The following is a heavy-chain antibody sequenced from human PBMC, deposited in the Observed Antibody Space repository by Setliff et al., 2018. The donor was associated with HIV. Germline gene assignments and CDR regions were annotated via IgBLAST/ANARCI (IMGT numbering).Heavy chain of an antibody. J-gene: IGHJ6*02. CDR2: VYHTGST. Sequence: TLSLTCGVSGYSMSSGYYWGWIRQPPGKGLEWIGNVYHTGSTYYNPSLKSRVTISVDTSKNQFSLNLRSVTAADTAVYYCARGDGYRGNDAYYDSGMDVWGQGITVTAP. CDR3: ARGDGYRGNDAYYDSGMDV. V-gene: IGHV4-38-2*01. D-gene: IGHD5-12*01. CDR1: GYSMSSGYY.